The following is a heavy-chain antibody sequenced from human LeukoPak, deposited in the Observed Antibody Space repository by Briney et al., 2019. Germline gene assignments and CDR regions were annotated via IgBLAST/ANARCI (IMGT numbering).Heavy chain of an antibody. CDR2: INQDGSEK. Sequence: GGSLRLSCAASGFSFSRYWMSWVRQAPGKGLEWVANINQDGSEKDYVDSVKGRFTISRDNAKNSHYLQMNSLRAEDTAVYYCARGGSYYIYWGQGTLVTVSS. V-gene: IGHV3-7*01. J-gene: IGHJ4*02. CDR1: GFSFSRYW. D-gene: IGHD1-26*01. CDR3: ARGGSYYIY.